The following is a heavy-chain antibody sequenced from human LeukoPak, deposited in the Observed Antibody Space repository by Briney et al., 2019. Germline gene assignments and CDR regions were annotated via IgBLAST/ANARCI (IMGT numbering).Heavy chain of an antibody. CDR1: GGSISSYY. CDR2: IYTSGST. J-gene: IGHJ6*03. V-gene: IGHV4-4*09. CDR3: ARQVGHYYMDV. Sequence: ETLSLTCTVSGGSISSYYWSWIRQPPGKGLEWIGYIYTSGSTNYNPSLKSRVTISVDTSKNQFSLKLSSVTAADTAVYYCARQVGHYYMDVWGQGTTVTVSS.